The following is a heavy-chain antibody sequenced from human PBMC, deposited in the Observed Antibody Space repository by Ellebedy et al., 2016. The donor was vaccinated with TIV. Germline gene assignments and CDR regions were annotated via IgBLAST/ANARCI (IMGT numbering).Heavy chain of an antibody. J-gene: IGHJ4*02. CDR3: ARASGAPDY. D-gene: IGHD1-26*01. CDR2: INPNSGGT. Sequence: ASVKVSXKASRGTFSSYAISWVRQAPGQGLEWMGWINPNSGGTNYAQKFQGRVTMTRDTSISTAYMELSRLRSDDTAVYYCARASGAPDYWGQGTLVTVSS. CDR1: RGTFSSYA. V-gene: IGHV1-2*02.